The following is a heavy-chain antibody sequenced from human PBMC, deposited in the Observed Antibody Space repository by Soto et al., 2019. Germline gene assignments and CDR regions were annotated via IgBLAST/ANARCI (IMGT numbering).Heavy chain of an antibody. CDR1: GFTFTSSA. J-gene: IGHJ3*02. CDR2: IVVGSGNT. CDR3: AATAYYDFWSGSLTDAFDI. Sequence: SVKVSCKASGFTFTSSAMQWVRQARGQRLEWIGWIVVGSGNTNYAQKFQERVTITRDMSTSTAYMELSSLRSEDTAVYYCAATAYYDFWSGSLTDAFDIWGQGTMVTVSS. D-gene: IGHD3-3*01. V-gene: IGHV1-58*02.